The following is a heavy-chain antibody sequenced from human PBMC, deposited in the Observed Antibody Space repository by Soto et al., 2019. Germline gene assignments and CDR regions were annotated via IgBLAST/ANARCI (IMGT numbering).Heavy chain of an antibody. D-gene: IGHD3-10*01. CDR1: GGSISSYY. CDR2: IYYSGST. CDR3: ASLTGSGSYYSATDYYYYGMDV. Sequence: SETLSLTCTVSGGSISSYYWSWIRQPPGKGLEWIGYIYYSGSTNHNPSLKSRVTISVDTSKNQFSLKLSSVTAAGTAVYYCASLTGSGSYYSATDYYYYGMDVWGQGTTVTVSS. J-gene: IGHJ6*02. V-gene: IGHV4-59*12.